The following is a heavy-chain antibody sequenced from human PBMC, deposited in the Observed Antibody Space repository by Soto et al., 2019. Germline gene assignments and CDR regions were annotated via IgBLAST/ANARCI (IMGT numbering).Heavy chain of an antibody. CDR2: IYYSGST. CDR1: GGSISSYY. Sequence: PSETLSLTCTVSGGSISSYYWSWIRQHPGKGLEWIGYIYYSGSTYYNPSLKSRVTISVDTSKNQFSLKLSSVTAADTAVYYCARHRYSYGVYYFDYWGQGTLVTVSS. V-gene: IGHV4-59*08. J-gene: IGHJ4*02. CDR3: ARHRYSYGVYYFDY. D-gene: IGHD5-18*01.